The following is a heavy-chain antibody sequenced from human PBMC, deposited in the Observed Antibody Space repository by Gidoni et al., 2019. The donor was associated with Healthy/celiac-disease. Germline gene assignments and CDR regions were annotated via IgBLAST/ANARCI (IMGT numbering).Heavy chain of an antibody. Sequence: QVQLVESVGGVVQPGRSLRLSCAASGFTFSSSGMHWVRQAPGKGLEWVAVISYDGSNKYYADSVKGRFTISRDNSKNTLYLQMNSLRAEDTAVYYCAKVGERGYSYGYFDYWGQGTLVTVSS. V-gene: IGHV3-30*18. CDR3: AKVGERGYSYGYFDY. J-gene: IGHJ4*02. CDR1: GFTFSSSG. CDR2: ISYDGSNK. D-gene: IGHD5-18*01.